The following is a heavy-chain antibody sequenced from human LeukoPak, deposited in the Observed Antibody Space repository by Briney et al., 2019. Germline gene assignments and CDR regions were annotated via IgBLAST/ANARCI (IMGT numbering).Heavy chain of an antibody. D-gene: IGHD1-26*01. CDR3: ARVPIVRATMRSFDY. CDR1: GYTFTGYY. CDR2: INPNSGGT. J-gene: IGHJ4*02. Sequence: ASVKVSCKASGYTFTGYYMHWVRQAPGQELEWMGCINPNSGGTNYAQKFQGRVTMNRDTYISTAYMELSRLRSDDTAVYYCARVPIVRATMRSFDYWGQGTLVTVSS. V-gene: IGHV1-2*02.